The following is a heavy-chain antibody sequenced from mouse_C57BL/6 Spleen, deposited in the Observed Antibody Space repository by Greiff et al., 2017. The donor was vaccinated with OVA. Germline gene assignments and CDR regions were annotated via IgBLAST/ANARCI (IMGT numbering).Heavy chain of an antibody. CDR3: AKHYDDDGAWFAY. D-gene: IGHD2-4*01. CDR2: IRGDGST. Sequence: VQRVESGPGLVAPSQSLSITCTVSGFTLTSYGVSWVRQPPGKGLEWLGVIRGDGSTNYHSALISRMSNSKDNSKSQDVLKLNNLQTDDTATYDGAKHYDDDGAWFAYWGQGTLVTVSA. V-gene: IGHV2-3*01. J-gene: IGHJ3*01. CDR1: GFTLTSYG.